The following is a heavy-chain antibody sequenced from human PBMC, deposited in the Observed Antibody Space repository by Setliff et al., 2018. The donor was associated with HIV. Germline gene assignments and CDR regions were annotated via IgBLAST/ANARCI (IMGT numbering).Heavy chain of an antibody. CDR1: GGSLGSHY. J-gene: IGHJ4*02. Sequence: ETLSLTCSVSGGSLGSHYWSWVRQPPGQGLEWVSGISGNAANTYYGDSVKGRFTISRDNSKNTVYLQMNSLRADDTAVYYCAKRDYSSSHDHYPLFDFWGQGTLVTVSS. V-gene: IGHV3-23*01. CDR3: AKRDYSSSHDHYPLFDF. CDR2: ISGNAANT. D-gene: IGHD3-10*01.